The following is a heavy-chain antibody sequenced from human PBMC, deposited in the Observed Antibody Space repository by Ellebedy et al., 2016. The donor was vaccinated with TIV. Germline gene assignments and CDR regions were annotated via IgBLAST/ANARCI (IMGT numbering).Heavy chain of an antibody. D-gene: IGHD6-19*01. Sequence: ESLKISCAASGFTFISYAMTWVRQAPGKGLEWVSTIGGSGDFTYYADSVKGRFTISRDNSKNTLCLQMNSLRAEDTALYYCAKGRLAVAATYFDYWGQGTLVTVSS. V-gene: IGHV3-23*01. CDR2: IGGSGDFT. CDR3: AKGRLAVAATYFDY. J-gene: IGHJ4*02. CDR1: GFTFISYA.